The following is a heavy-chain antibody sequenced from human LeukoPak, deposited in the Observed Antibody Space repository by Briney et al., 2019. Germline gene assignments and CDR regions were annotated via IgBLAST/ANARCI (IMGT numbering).Heavy chain of an antibody. CDR3: ARDGAITFGGVIVMDY. CDR2: ISSSSSYI. V-gene: IGHV3-21*01. CDR1: GFTFSSYS. J-gene: IGHJ4*02. Sequence: PGGSLRLSCAAPGFTFSSYSMNWVRQAPGKGLEWVSSISSSSSYIYYADSVKGRFTISRDNAKNSLYLQMNSLRAEDTAVYYCARDGAITFGGVIVMDYWGQGTLVTVSS. D-gene: IGHD3-16*02.